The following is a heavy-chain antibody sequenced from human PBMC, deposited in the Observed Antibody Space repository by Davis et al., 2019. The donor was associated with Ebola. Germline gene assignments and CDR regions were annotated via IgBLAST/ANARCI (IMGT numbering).Heavy chain of an antibody. J-gene: IGHJ4*02. Sequence: MPSETLSLTCAVYGGSFSGYYWSWIRQPPGKGLEWIGEINHSGSTNYNPSLKSRVTISVDTSKNQFSLKLSSVTAADTAVYYCTSNFRQQLDPRGTTDYWGQGTLVTVSS. V-gene: IGHV4-34*01. CDR3: TSNFRQQLDPRGTTDY. CDR2: INHSGST. D-gene: IGHD6-13*01. CDR1: GGSFSGYY.